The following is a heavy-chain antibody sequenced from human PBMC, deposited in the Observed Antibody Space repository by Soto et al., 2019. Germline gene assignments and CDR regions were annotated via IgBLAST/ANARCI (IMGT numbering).Heavy chain of an antibody. D-gene: IGHD3-3*01. V-gene: IGHV4-4*07. CDR1: GGTISGYY. Sequence: SETLSLTCSVSGGTISGYYWTWIRQPAGKGPEWIGRIYSSGNTKYNPSLQSRVTMSLDTSNNQFSLRLTSVTAADTAVYYCARGQRFSDWFDPWGQGTLVTVSS. J-gene: IGHJ5*02. CDR2: IYSSGNT. CDR3: ARGQRFSDWFDP.